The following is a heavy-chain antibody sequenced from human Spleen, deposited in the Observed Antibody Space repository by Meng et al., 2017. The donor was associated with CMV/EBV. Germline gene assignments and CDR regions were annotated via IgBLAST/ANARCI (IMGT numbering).Heavy chain of an antibody. J-gene: IGHJ4*02. CDR2: ISGSGGST. V-gene: IGHV3-23*01. CDR1: GFTVSSNY. CDR3: AKAAYGGKGFWLLDY. D-gene: IGHD4-23*01. Sequence: GESLKISCAASGFTVSSNYMSWVRQAPGKGLEWVSAISGSGGSTYYADSVKGRFTISRDNSKNTLYLQMSSLRAEDTAVYYCAKAAYGGKGFWLLDYWGQGTLVTVSS.